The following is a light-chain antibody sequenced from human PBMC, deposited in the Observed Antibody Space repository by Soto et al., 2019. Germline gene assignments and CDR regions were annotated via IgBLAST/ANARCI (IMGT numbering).Light chain of an antibody. CDR1: QSISSW. Sequence: DIPMTQSPSTLSASVGDRVTITCRASQSISSWLAWYQQKPGKVPKLLIYKASSLESGVPSRFSGSGSGTEFTLIISNLQPDDFATYYCQQYYSYWMFGQGTKVDIK. CDR2: KAS. CDR3: QQYYSYWM. V-gene: IGKV1-5*03. J-gene: IGKJ1*01.